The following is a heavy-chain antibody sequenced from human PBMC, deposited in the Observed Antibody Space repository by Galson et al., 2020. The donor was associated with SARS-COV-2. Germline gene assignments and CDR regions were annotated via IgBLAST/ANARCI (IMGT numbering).Heavy chain of an antibody. D-gene: IGHD6-19*01. CDR2: IWSDRPNR. J-gene: IGHJ1*01. CDR1: GFTFNTHA. Sequence: GESLKISCGASGFTFNTHAMHWVRQASGKGLEWVAMIWSDRPNRYYPDSVKGRFTISRDNSKNTVYLEINSLGPEDTAVYYCVTDPPGSGWAFRDWGQGTQVTVSS. V-gene: IGHV3-33*01. CDR3: VTDPPGSGWAFRD.